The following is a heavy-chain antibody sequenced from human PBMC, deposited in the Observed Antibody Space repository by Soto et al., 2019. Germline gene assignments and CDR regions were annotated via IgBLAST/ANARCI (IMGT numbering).Heavy chain of an antibody. V-gene: IGHV3-23*01. CDR1: GFTFSIYA. Sequence: GGSLRLSCAASGFTFSIYAMMWVRQSPGKGQEWVAGMTGSGGDIRYADSVKGRFTISKDNSKNTLYLQMNSLRADDTAMYYCAKDAVYGDGLWLAANWGQGTLVTVSS. CDR3: AKDAVYGDGLWLAAN. CDR2: MTGSGGDI. J-gene: IGHJ4*02. D-gene: IGHD2-21*02.